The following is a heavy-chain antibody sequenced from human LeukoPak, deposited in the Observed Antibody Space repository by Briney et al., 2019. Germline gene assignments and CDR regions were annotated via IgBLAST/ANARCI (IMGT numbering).Heavy chain of an antibody. J-gene: IGHJ4*02. D-gene: IGHD4-17*01. CDR3: ARDSVDYGGNPYFDY. Sequence: SETLSLTCTVSGGSISSYYWSWIRQPPGKGLEWIGYIYYSGSTNYSPSLKSRVTISVDTSKNQFSLKLSSVTAADTAVYYCARDSVDYGGNPYFDYWGQGTLVTVSS. CDR2: IYYSGST. V-gene: IGHV4-59*01. CDR1: GGSISSYY.